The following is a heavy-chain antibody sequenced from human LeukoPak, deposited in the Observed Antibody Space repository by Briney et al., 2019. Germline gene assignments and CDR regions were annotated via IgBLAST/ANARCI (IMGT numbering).Heavy chain of an antibody. V-gene: IGHV1-46*01. CDR1: GYTFTSYY. J-gene: IGHJ6*02. CDR2: INPSGGST. Sequence: ASVKVSCKASGYTFTSYYMHWVRQAPGQGLEWMGIINPSGGSTSYAQKFQGRVTMTRDTSTSTVYMELSGLRSEDTAVYYCARDRAPRIAVAGTHGMDVWGQGTTVTVSS. D-gene: IGHD6-19*01. CDR3: ARDRAPRIAVAGTHGMDV.